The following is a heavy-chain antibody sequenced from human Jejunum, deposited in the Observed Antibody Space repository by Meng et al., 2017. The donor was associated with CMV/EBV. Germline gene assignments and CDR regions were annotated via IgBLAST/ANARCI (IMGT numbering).Heavy chain of an antibody. CDR2: VRSKANSYAT. CDR1: DSD. Sequence: DSDIHWVRQASGKGLEWVGRVRSKANSYATAYAASVKGRLTISRDDSKSTAYLQMNSLKTEDTAVYYCTRQPPYYGSGYYVSYYFDYWGQGTLVTVSS. CDR3: TRQPPYYGSGYYVSYYFDY. V-gene: IGHV3-73*01. D-gene: IGHD3-10*01. J-gene: IGHJ4*02.